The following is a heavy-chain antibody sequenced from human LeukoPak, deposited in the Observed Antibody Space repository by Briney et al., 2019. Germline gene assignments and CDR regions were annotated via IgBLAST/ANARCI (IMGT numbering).Heavy chain of an antibody. CDR1: GYTFTSYG. V-gene: IGHV1-18*01. J-gene: IGHJ3*02. D-gene: IGHD6-19*01. CDR3: ARSIAVAGRIDAFDI. Sequence: GASVKVSCKASGYTFTSYGISWVRQAPGQGLEWMGWISAYSGNTNYAQKLQGRVTMTTDTSTSTAYMELRSLRSDDTAVYYCARSIAVAGRIDAFDIWGQGTMVTVSS. CDR2: ISAYSGNT.